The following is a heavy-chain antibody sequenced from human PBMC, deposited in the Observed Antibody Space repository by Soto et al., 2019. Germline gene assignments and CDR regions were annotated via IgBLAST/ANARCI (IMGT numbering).Heavy chain of an antibody. CDR1: GGSFSGYY. V-gene: IGHV4-34*01. D-gene: IGHD2-2*02. J-gene: IGHJ6*02. CDR3: ALMGGYCSSTSCYRENYYYGMDV. CDR2: INHSGST. Sequence: SETLSLTCAVYGGSFSGYYWSWIRQPPGKGLEWIGEINHSGSTNYNPSLKSRVTISVDTSKNQFSLKLSSVTAADTAVYYCALMGGYCSSTSCYRENYYYGMDVWGQGTTVTVSS.